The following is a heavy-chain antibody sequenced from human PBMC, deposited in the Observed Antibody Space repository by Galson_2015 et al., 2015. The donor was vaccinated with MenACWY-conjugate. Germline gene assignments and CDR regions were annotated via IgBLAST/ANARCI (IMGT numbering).Heavy chain of an antibody. CDR1: GFSFSNFG. J-gene: IGHJ3*01. Sequence: SLRLSCAASGFSFSNFGMNWVRQAPGKGLEGVSYISRTMGNIYDADPGKARCTISQDNAKNSLYMQMNSQRDEDSDVYYCARRDVRLAKLVRAVDLWGQGTKVTVSS. V-gene: IGHV3-48*02. CDR2: ISRTMGNI. CDR3: ARRDVRLAKLVRAVDL. D-gene: IGHD3-16*01.